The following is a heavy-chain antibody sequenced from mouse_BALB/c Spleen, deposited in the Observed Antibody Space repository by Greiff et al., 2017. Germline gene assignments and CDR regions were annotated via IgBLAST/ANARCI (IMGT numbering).Heavy chain of an antibody. CDR2: IWSGGST. V-gene: IGHV2-2*02. CDR3: ARGDYRYDYWYFDV. Sequence: VKLVESGPGLVQPSQSLSITCTVSGFSLTSYGVHWVRQSPGKGLEWLGVIWSGGSTDYNAAFISRLSISKDNSKSQVFFKMNSLQANDTAIYYCARGDYRYDYWYFDVWGAGTTVTVSS. CDR1: GFSLTSYG. J-gene: IGHJ1*01. D-gene: IGHD2-14*01.